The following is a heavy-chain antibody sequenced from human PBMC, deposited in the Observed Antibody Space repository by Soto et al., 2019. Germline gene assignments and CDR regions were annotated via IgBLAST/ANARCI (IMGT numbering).Heavy chain of an antibody. V-gene: IGHV4-34*01. Sequence: SEPMSDTCAVEGGSISGYYWSWISQPPGKGLEWIGEINHSGSTNYNPSLKSRVTISVDTSKNQFSLKLSSVTAADTAVYYCARGHRIAAAGIRSHWFDPWGQGTLVTVSS. CDR1: GGSISGYY. CDR3: ARGHRIAAAGIRSHWFDP. J-gene: IGHJ5*02. CDR2: INHSGST. D-gene: IGHD6-13*01.